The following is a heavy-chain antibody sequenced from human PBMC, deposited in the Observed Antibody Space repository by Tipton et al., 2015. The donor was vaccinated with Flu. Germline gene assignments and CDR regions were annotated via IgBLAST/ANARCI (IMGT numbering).Heavy chain of an antibody. J-gene: IGHJ5*01. V-gene: IGHV4-38-2*01. CDR1: GYSMASDYY. CDR3: ARRDYSNYVSVPNNCFDS. Sequence: TLSLTCSVSGYSMASDYYWGWNRQPPGKGVEWIGNIHHTGSTYYNPSLRSRVNILVDRSKNQFSLKLSSVTAADTAVYYCARRDYSNYVSVPNNCFDSCSHGVLVTVSS. D-gene: IGHD4-11*01. CDR2: IHHTGST.